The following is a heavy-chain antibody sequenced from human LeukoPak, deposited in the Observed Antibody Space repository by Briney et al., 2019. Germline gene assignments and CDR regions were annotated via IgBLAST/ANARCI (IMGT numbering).Heavy chain of an antibody. Sequence: ASVKVSCEASGYTFTDNYIHWVRQAPGQGLEWMGWLNPNTGGTNYAQKFQGRVTMTRDTSIITAYMDLSRLRSDDTAVYYCARYLKLRGFDYWGQGTLVTVSS. D-gene: IGHD2-15*01. CDR2: LNPNTGGT. J-gene: IGHJ4*02. CDR3: ARYLKLRGFDY. V-gene: IGHV1-2*02. CDR1: GYTFTDNY.